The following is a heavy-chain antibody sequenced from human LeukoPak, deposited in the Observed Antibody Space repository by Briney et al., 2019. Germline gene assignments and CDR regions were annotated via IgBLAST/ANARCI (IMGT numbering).Heavy chain of an antibody. CDR3: ARGRYCSSTSCFPIRGDDSFDI. Sequence: PSETLSLTCAVYGGSFSGYYWSWIRQPPGKGLEWIGEINHSGSTNYNPSLKSRVTISVDTSKNQFSLKLSSVTAADTAVYYCARGRYCSSTSCFPIRGDDSFDIWGQGTMVTVSS. D-gene: IGHD2-2*01. J-gene: IGHJ3*02. CDR1: GGSFSGYY. V-gene: IGHV4-34*01. CDR2: INHSGST.